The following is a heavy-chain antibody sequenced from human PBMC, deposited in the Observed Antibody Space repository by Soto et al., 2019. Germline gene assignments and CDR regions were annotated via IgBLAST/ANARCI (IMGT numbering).Heavy chain of an antibody. CDR1: GFTFSDHY. V-gene: IGHV3-72*01. J-gene: IGHJ4*02. Sequence: EVQLVESGGGLVQPGGSLRLSCAASGFTFSDHYMDWVRQAPCKGLEWGGRIRNKANSYTTEYAASVKGRFAISRDDSKNSLYLQMNSLKTEDTAVYYCARSPVAVTPYYSDYWGQGTLVTVSA. CDR2: IRNKANSYTT. CDR3: ARSPVAVTPYYSDY. D-gene: IGHD6-19*01.